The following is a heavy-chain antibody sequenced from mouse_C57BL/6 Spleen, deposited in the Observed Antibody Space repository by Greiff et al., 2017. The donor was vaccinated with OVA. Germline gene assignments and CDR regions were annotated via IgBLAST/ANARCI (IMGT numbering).Heavy chain of an antibody. CDR3: ARARPTMVTFDY. V-gene: IGHV1-64*01. CDR2: IHPNSGST. D-gene: IGHD2-9*01. Sequence: QVQLQQPGAELVKPGASVKLSCKASGYTFTSYWMHWVKQRPGQGLEWIGMIHPNSGSTNYNEKFKSKATLTVDKSSSTAYMQLSSLTSEDSAVYYCARARPTMVTFDYWGQGTTLTVSS. CDR1: GYTFTSYW. J-gene: IGHJ2*01.